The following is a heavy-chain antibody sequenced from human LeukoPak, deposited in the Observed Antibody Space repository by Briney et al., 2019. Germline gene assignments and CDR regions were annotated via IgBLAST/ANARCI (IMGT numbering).Heavy chain of an antibody. D-gene: IGHD3-10*01. CDR2: INPNSGGT. CDR3: AREGTTYYYGSGSYYMDV. J-gene: IGHJ6*04. V-gene: IGHV1-2*02. Sequence: GASVKVSCKASGYTFTGYYMHWVRQAPGQGLEWMGWINPNSGGTNYAQKFQGRVTMTRDTSISTAYMELSRLRSDDTAVYYCAREGTTYYYGSGSYYMDVWGKGTTATISS. CDR1: GYTFTGYY.